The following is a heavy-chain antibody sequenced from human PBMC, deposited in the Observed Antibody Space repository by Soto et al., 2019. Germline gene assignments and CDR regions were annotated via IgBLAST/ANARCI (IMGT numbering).Heavy chain of an antibody. CDR2: IGGSGGMP. CDR3: AKVISTGIHRGYLDY. CDR1: GFTFSNNA. D-gene: IGHD3-10*01. J-gene: IGHJ4*02. V-gene: IGHV3-23*01. Sequence: EVQLLESGGGLVQPGGSLRLSCAASGFTFSNNAMSWVRQAPGKGLEWVSLIGGSGGMPYYRESVKGRFTISRDTSRNTLNLQMNSLRVEDTAGYYCAKVISTGIHRGYLDYWGQGTLVAVSS.